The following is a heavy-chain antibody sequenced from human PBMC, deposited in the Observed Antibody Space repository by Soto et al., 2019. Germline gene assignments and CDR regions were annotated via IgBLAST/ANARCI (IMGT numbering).Heavy chain of an antibody. J-gene: IGHJ4*02. D-gene: IGHD2-15*01. CDR1: GFTFGDYA. CDR3: TRTRLVVNWLIDY. V-gene: IGHV3-49*03. Sequence: GGSLRLSCTTSGFTFGDYAMTWFRQAQGKGLEWVGFIRSRTYGGTADIAAAVRDRFTISRGDSNSIAYLQMNSLKIDDTAVYYCTRTRLVVNWLIDYWGQGTLVTAPQ. CDR2: IRSRTYGGTA.